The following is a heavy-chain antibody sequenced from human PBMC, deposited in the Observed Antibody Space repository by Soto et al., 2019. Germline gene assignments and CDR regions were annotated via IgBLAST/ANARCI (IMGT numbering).Heavy chain of an antibody. J-gene: IGHJ5*02. CDR3: ARWDIVLMVYAT. Sequence: SETLSLTCTVSGGSVSSGSYYWSWIRQPPGKGLEWIGYIYYSGSTNYNPFLKSRVTISVDTSKNQFSLKLSSVTAADTAVYYCARWDIVLMVYATWGQGTLVTVSS. CDR1: GGSVSSGSYY. CDR2: IYYSGST. V-gene: IGHV4-61*01. D-gene: IGHD2-8*01.